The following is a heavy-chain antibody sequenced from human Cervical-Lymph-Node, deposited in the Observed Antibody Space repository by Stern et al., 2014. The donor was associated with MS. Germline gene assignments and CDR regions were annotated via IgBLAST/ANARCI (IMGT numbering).Heavy chain of an antibody. CDR3: ARSGYYGIDV. CDR2: IYYKGRP. CDR1: GDSVSSEDYY. J-gene: IGHJ6*02. V-gene: IGHV4-61*08. Sequence: QVQLQESGPGLVRPSETLSLTCTASGDSVSSEDYYWSWLRQSPGQDRGWIGDIYYKGRPNNNPPLKSRPTKSIDTSKNQFPLKLISVTAADTAVYYCARSGYYGIDVWGQGTTVIVSS. D-gene: IGHD1-26*01.